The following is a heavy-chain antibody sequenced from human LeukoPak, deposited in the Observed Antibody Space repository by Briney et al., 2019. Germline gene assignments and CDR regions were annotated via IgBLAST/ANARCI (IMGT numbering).Heavy chain of an antibody. V-gene: IGHV3-7*01. D-gene: IGHD1-26*01. CDR1: LSFATFW. CDR2: INREGNEK. Sequence: LSFATFWVTLLPHDPGKGLEWGAKINREGNEKYYVDSVKGRFTISRDNAKNSVDLQMDSLRVEDTAVYYCARVGTWELQRVFDFWGQGTLVTVSS. J-gene: IGHJ4*02. CDR3: ARVGTWELQRVFDF.